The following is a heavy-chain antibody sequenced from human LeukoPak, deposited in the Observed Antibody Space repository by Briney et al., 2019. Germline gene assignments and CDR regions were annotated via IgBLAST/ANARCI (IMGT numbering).Heavy chain of an antibody. CDR3: ARRHYGSGSYRSPYYFDY. V-gene: IGHV4-34*01. CDR2: INHSGST. D-gene: IGHD3-10*01. CDR1: GGSFSSYY. J-gene: IGHJ4*02. Sequence: SETLSLTCAVYGGSFSSYYWSWIRQPPGKGLEWIGEINHSGSTNYNPSLKSRVTISVDTSKNQFSLKLSSVTAADTAVYYCARRHYGSGSYRSPYYFDYWGQGTLVTVSS.